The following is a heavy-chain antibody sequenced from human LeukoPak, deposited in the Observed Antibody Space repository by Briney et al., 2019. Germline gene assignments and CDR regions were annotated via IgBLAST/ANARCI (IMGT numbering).Heavy chain of an antibody. CDR3: ARLRGIAARLGYYYYYMDV. CDR2: INHSGST. D-gene: IGHD6-6*01. CDR1: GGSFSGYY. V-gene: IGHV4-34*01. Sequence: PSETLSLTCAVYGGSFSGYYWSWIRQPPGKGLEWIGEINHSGSTNYNPSLKSRVTISVDTSKNQFSLKLSTVTAADTAVYYCARLRGIAARLGYYYYYMDVWGKGTTVTVSS. J-gene: IGHJ6*03.